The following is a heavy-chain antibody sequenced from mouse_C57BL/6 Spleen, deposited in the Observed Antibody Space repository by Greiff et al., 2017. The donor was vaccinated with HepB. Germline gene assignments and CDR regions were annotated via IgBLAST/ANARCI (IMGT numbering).Heavy chain of an antibody. Sequence: EVQLQQSGPELVKPGASVKIPCKASGYTFTDYNMDWVKQSHGKSLEWIGDINPNNGGTIYNQKFKGKATLTVDKSSSTAYMELRSLTSEDTAVYYCARYRLNYGNYVGAMDYWGQGTSVTVSS. D-gene: IGHD2-1*01. J-gene: IGHJ4*01. V-gene: IGHV1-18*01. CDR1: GYTFTDYN. CDR3: ARYRLNYGNYVGAMDY. CDR2: INPNNGGT.